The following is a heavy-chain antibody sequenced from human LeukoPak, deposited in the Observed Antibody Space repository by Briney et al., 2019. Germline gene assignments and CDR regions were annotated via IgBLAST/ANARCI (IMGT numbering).Heavy chain of an antibody. Sequence: SGGSLRLSCAASGFTFSSYGMHWVRQAPGKGLEWVAVIWYDGSDKYYADSVKGRFTISRDNSKNTLYLQMNSLRAEDTALYYCARLSGMDVWGQGTTVTVSS. V-gene: IGHV3-33*01. CDR3: ARLSGMDV. J-gene: IGHJ6*02. CDR2: IWYDGSDK. CDR1: GFTFSSYG.